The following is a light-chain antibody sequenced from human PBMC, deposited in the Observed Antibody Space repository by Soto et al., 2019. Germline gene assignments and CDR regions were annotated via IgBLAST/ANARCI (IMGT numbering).Light chain of an antibody. V-gene: IGLV6-57*04. CDR3: QSYDSSNPHVV. J-gene: IGLJ2*01. CDR2: EDN. CDR1: SGSIASNY. Sequence: NFMLTQPHSVSDSPGKTVTISCTRSSGSIASNYVQWYQQRPGSAPTTVIYEDNQRPSGVPDRFSGSIDSSSNSASLTISGLKTEDEADYYCQSYDSSNPHVVFGGGTKLTVL.